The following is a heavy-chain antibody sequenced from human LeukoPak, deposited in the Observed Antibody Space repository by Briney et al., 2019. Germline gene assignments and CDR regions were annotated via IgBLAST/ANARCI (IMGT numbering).Heavy chain of an antibody. D-gene: IGHD6-13*01. Sequence: ASVKVSCKASGGTFSSYAISWVRQAPGQGLEWMGWINPNSGGTNYAQKFQGRVTMTRDTSISTAYMELSRLRSDDTAVYYCARDIAAALGFDYWGQGTLVTVSS. CDR3: ARDIAAALGFDY. V-gene: IGHV1-2*02. CDR2: INPNSGGT. CDR1: GGTFSSYA. J-gene: IGHJ4*02.